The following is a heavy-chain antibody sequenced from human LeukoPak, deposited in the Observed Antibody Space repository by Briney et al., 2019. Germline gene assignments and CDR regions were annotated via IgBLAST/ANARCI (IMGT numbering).Heavy chain of an antibody. J-gene: IGHJ1*01. D-gene: IGHD5-18*01. CDR3: ARDDTAMDHAEYFQH. V-gene: IGHV3-66*01. Sequence: PGGSLRLSCAASGFTVSSNYMSWVRQAPGKGLEWVSVIYSGGSTYYADSVKGRFTISRDNSKNTLYLQMNSLRAEVTAVYYCARDDTAMDHAEYFQHWGQGTLVTVSS. CDR1: GFTVSSNY. CDR2: IYSGGST.